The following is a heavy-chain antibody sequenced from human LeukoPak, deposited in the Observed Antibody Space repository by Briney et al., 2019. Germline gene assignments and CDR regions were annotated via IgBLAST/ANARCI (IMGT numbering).Heavy chain of an antibody. D-gene: IGHD6-13*01. CDR1: GFTFSSYA. J-gene: IGHJ4*02. CDR3: ANSLPGTLVPDY. Sequence: GGSLRLSCAAPGFTFSSYAMSSVPQAPGKGLGWVSAISGSGGSTYYADSVKGRFTVSRDNAKNTLYLQMNSLRADDTAVYYCANSLPGTLVPDYWGQGTLVTVSS. CDR2: ISGSGGST. V-gene: IGHV3-23*01.